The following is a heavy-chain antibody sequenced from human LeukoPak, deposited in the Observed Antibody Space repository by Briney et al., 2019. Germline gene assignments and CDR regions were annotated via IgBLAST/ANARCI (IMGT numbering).Heavy chain of an antibody. CDR3: ARANADSSGYYYPGWFDP. Sequence: SETLSLTCAVSGGSISSSNWWSWVRQPPGTGLEWIGEIYHSGSTNYNPSFKSRVTISVDKSKNQCSLKLSSVTAADTAVYYWARANADSSGYYYPGWFDPWGQGTLVTVSS. V-gene: IGHV4-4*02. D-gene: IGHD3-22*01. J-gene: IGHJ5*02. CDR1: GGSISSSNW. CDR2: IYHSGST.